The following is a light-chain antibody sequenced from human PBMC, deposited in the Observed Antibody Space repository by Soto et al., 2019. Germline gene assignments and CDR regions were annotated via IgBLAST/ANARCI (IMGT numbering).Light chain of an antibody. CDR3: QQYTIWPPWT. J-gene: IGKJ1*01. Sequence: IVLTQSPAALSESLGERVTLSCRASQSVSANLAWYQQRPGQAPRLLIYGISNRAPDTPDRFSGSGSGTEFTLTIISLQSEDSAVYYCQQYTIWPPWTFGQGTKVEIK. V-gene: IGKV3-15*01. CDR2: GIS. CDR1: QSVSAN.